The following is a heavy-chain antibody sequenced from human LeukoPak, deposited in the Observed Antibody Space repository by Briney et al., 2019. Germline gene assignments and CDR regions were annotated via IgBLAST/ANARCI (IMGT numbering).Heavy chain of an antibody. CDR1: GFTFSNAW. J-gene: IGHJ4*02. Sequence: PGGSLRLSCAASGFTFSNAWMSWVRQAPGKGLEWVGRIKSKTDGGTTDYAAPVKGRFTISRDDSKNTLYLQMNSLKTEDTAVYYCTTGIAARPGRTGSLADYWGQGTLVTVSS. D-gene: IGHD6-6*01. CDR3: TTGIAARPGRTGSLADY. CDR2: IKSKTDGGTT. V-gene: IGHV3-15*01.